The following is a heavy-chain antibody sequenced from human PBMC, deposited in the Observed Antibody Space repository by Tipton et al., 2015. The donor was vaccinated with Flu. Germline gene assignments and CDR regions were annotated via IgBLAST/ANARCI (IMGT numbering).Heavy chain of an antibody. D-gene: IGHD2-2*01. V-gene: IGHV1-18*01. CDR1: GYTFNTYG. J-gene: IGHJ4*02. Sequence: QVQLVQSGAELKKPGASVLVSCKASGYTFNTYGISWVRQAPGQGLEWLGWISAYTDNRNYAKRFQGRITMTTDTSTSTAFMELRSLRSDDTAVYYCARDMPQGVVVIPPAKRFDFWGQGTLVTVSS. CDR2: ISAYTDNR. CDR3: ARDMPQGVVVIPPAKRFDF.